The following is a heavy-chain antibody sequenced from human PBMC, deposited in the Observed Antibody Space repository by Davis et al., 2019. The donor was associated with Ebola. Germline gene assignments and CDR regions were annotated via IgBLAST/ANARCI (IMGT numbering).Heavy chain of an antibody. Sequence: AASVKVSCKASGYTFTGYHMHWVRQAPGQGLEWIGWINPNSGGTNYAQKFQGWVTMTRDTSISTAYMELSRLRSDDTAVYYCARGTRLSPGIAVAARLGWSPPQQNESTEGYFDLWGRGTLVTVSS. CDR3: ARGTRLSPGIAVAARLGWSPPQQNESTEGYFDL. CDR1: GYTFTGYH. J-gene: IGHJ2*01. D-gene: IGHD6-19*01. V-gene: IGHV1-2*04. CDR2: INPNSGGT.